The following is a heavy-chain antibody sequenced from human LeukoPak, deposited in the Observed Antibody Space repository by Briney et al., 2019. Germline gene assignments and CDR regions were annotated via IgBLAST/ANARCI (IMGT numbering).Heavy chain of an antibody. CDR1: GFTFSSYK. V-gene: IGHV3-48*04. Sequence: GGSLRLSCAASGFTFSSYKMNWVRQAPGKGLEWVSYISGTSGPIYYADSVKGRFTISRDNAKNSLYLQMNSLRAEDTAVYYCARVRVRGSPGYYYDMDVWGQGTTVTVSS. J-gene: IGHJ6*02. CDR2: ISGTSGPI. D-gene: IGHD3-10*01. CDR3: ARVRVRGSPGYYYDMDV.